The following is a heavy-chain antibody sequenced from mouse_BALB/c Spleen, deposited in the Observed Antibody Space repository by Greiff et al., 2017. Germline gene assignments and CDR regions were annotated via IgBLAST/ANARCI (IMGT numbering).Heavy chain of an antibody. V-gene: IGHV1-18*01. CDR3: ARSMITPYYAMDY. J-gene: IGHJ4*01. Sequence: VQLQQSGPELVKPGASVKIPCKASGYTFTDYNMDWVKQSHGKSLEWIGDINPNNGGTIYNQKFKGKATLTVDKSSSTAYMELRSLTSEDTAVYYCARSMITPYYAMDYWGQGTSVTVSS. CDR2: INPNNGGT. D-gene: IGHD2-4*01. CDR1: GYTFTDYN.